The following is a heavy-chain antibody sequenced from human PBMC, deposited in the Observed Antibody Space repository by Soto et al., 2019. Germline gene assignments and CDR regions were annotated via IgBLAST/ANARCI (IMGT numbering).Heavy chain of an antibody. CDR1: GFTFSSYA. CDR3: ARGVREAAGLPLDY. D-gene: IGHD6-13*01. J-gene: IGHJ4*02. V-gene: IGHV3-30-3*01. CDR2: ISYDGSNK. Sequence: VGSLRLSCAASGFTFSSYAMHWVRQAPGKGLEWVAVISYDGSNKYYADSVKGRFTISRDNSKNTLYLQMSSLRAEDTAVYYCARGVREAAGLPLDYWGQGTLVTVSS.